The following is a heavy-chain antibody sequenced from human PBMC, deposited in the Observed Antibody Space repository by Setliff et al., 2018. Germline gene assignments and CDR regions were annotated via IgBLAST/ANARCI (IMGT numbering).Heavy chain of an antibody. Sequence: SVKVSCKASGGTLSNSAINWVRQAPEQGLEWMGGINPIFGTADYTQNFQGRLTITTDESTSTAYMQLSSLRSEDTAIYYCATERGLVVSATDYYYYMDVWGKGTTVTVSS. J-gene: IGHJ6*03. CDR2: INPIFGTA. CDR1: GGTLSNSA. CDR3: ATERGLVVSATDYYYYMDV. D-gene: IGHD2-8*02. V-gene: IGHV1-69*05.